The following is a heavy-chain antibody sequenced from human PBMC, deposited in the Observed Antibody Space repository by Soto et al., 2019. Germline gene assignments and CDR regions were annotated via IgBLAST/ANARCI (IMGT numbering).Heavy chain of an antibody. Sequence: EVQLVESGGGLVQPGGSLRLSCEASGFTFSSYWMHWVRQTPGKGLVWVSRIDIAGSTTTYADSVKGRFTISRDNAKNTLYLKMNSLRAEDTAVYYCARDQTVAGPTTFDYCGQGTLVTVSS. CDR2: IDIAGSTT. D-gene: IGHD6-19*01. V-gene: IGHV3-74*01. CDR3: ARDQTVAGPTTFDY. CDR1: GFTFSSYW. J-gene: IGHJ4*02.